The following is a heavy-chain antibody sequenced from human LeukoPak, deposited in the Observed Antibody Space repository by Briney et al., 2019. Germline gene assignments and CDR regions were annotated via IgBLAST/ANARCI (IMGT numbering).Heavy chain of an antibody. CDR3: ARAMTTEANDY. J-gene: IGHJ4*02. CDR1: GFIFSSYS. D-gene: IGHD4-11*01. V-gene: IGHV3-48*01. Sequence: GGSLRLSCVASGFIFSSYSMNWVRQAPGKGLDWISYHSFSDTPIVYADSVKGRFTISRGNAKNSLYLQMNNLKVEDTAVYYCARAMTTEANDYWGQGTLVTVSS. CDR2: HSFSDTPI.